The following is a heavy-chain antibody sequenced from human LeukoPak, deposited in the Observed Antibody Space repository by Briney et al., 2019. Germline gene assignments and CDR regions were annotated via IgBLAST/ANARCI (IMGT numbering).Heavy chain of an antibody. V-gene: IGHV3-7*04. J-gene: IGHJ4*02. CDR3: ARSRYCSGGSCYSDY. CDR2: IKHDGSEI. CDR1: GFTFSSYW. D-gene: IGHD2-15*01. Sequence: GGSLRLSCAASGFTFSSYWMSWVRQAPGKGLEWVANIKHDGSEIYSVDSVKGRFTFSRDNAKNSLYLQMNSLRAEDTAVYYCARSRYCSGGSCYSDYWGQGTLVTVSS.